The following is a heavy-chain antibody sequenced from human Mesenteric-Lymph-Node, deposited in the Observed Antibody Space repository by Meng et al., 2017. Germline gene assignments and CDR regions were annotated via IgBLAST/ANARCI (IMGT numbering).Heavy chain of an antibody. CDR3: ARDEDGYTFFEY. CDR1: GGSISSANW. V-gene: IGHV4-4*02. CDR2: TWHSGST. J-gene: IGHJ4*02. D-gene: IGHD5-24*01. Sequence: QLRLQEAVPGLVKRSGTPSLTWASSGGSISSANWWSWVPQPPGKGLEWIGETWHSGSTNYNPSLKSRVTISVDKSKNQFSLTLNSVTAADTAVYYCARDEDGYTFFEYWSQGTLVTVSS.